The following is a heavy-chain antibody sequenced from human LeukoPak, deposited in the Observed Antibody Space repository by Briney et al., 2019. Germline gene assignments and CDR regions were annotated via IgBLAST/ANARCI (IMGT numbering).Heavy chain of an antibody. Sequence: PGGSLRLSCAASGFTFSSYSMNWVRQAPGKGLEWVSSISSSSSYIYYADSVKGRFTISRDNAKNSLYLQMNSLRAEDTAVYYCASYSSSWTGYFQHWARAPWSPSPQ. D-gene: IGHD6-13*01. J-gene: IGHJ1*01. CDR3: ASYSSSWTGYFQH. CDR1: GFTFSSYS. CDR2: ISSSSSYI. V-gene: IGHV3-21*01.